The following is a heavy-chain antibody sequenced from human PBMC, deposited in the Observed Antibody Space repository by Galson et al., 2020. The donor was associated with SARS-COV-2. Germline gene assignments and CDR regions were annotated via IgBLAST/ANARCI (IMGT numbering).Heavy chain of an antibody. V-gene: IGHV1-24*01. CDR1: GYTLTELS. Sequence: ASVKVSCKVSGYTLTELSMHWVRQAPGKGLEWMGGFDPEDGETIYAQKFQGRVTMTEDTSTDTAYMELSSLRSEDTAVYYCATASPFYSSSSVWFDPWGQGTLVTVSS. J-gene: IGHJ5*02. CDR3: ATASPFYSSSSVWFDP. D-gene: IGHD6-6*01. CDR2: FDPEDGET.